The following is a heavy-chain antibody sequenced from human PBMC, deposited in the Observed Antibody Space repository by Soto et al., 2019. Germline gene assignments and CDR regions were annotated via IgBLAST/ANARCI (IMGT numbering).Heavy chain of an antibody. V-gene: IGHV3-30-3*01. Sequence: GGSLRLSCAASGFTFSSYAMHWVRQAPGKGLEWVAVISYDGSNKYYADSVKGRFTISRDNSKNTLYLQMNSLRAEDTAVYYCARAQDGYSSSWSLSDYWGQGTLVTVSS. CDR1: GFTFSSYA. CDR3: ARAQDGYSSSWSLSDY. J-gene: IGHJ4*02. D-gene: IGHD6-13*01. CDR2: ISYDGSNK.